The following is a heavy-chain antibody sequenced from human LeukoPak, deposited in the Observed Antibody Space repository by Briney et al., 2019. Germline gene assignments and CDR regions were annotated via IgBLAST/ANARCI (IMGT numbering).Heavy chain of an antibody. D-gene: IGHD3-9*01. J-gene: IGHJ4*02. Sequence: SETLSLTCSVSGDSITSFYWSWIRQPPGRGLECIVYIYYSGSPNYNPSLKSRVSISVDTSKNQFSLRLSSVTAADTAVYYCARNYDLLTGYYTTLGYWGQGTLVTVSS. CDR3: ARNYDLLTGYYTTLGY. CDR2: IYYSGSP. V-gene: IGHV4-59*01. CDR1: GDSITSFY.